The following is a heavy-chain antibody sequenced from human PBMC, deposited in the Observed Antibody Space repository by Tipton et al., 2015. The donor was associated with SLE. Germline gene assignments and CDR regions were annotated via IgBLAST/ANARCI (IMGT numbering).Heavy chain of an antibody. CDR1: GGSFSGYY. V-gene: IGHV4-34*01. Sequence: AGLVKPSETLSLTCAVYGGSFSGYYWSWIRQPPGKGLEWIGEINHSGSTNYNPSLKSRVTISVDTSKNQFSLKLSSVTAADTAVYYCARLYVDTAMVKRGHDAFDIWGQGTMVTVSS. CDR2: INHSGST. CDR3: ARLYVDTAMVKRGHDAFDI. D-gene: IGHD5-18*01. J-gene: IGHJ3*02.